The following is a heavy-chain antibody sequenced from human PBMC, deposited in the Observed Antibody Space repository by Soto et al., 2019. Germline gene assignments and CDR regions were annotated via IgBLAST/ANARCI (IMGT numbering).Heavy chain of an antibody. D-gene: IGHD2-8*01. V-gene: IGHV3-23*01. Sequence: EVQLLESGGGLVQPGGSLRLSCAASGFTFSTYAMSWVRQAPGKGLEWVSTITTSGGNTYYADSVQGRVTISRDNYKNTLYQQMNSLRAEDTAVYYCAGRYCTTGVCYTNYYYYIDVWGKGTTVTVSS. CDR3: AGRYCTTGVCYTNYYYYIDV. CDR2: ITTSGGNT. J-gene: IGHJ6*03. CDR1: GFTFSTYA.